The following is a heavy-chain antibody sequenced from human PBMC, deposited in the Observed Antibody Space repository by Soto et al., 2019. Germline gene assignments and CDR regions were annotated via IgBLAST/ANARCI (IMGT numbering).Heavy chain of an antibody. CDR2: ISYDGSNK. J-gene: IGHJ4*02. Sequence: HPGGSLRLSCAASGFTFRSYGMHWVRQAPGKGLEWVAVISYDGSNKYYADSVKGRFTISRDNSKNTLYLQMNSLRAEDTAVYYCAKNGSGFRNWGQGTLVTVSS. D-gene: IGHD6-19*01. CDR3: AKNGSGFRN. CDR1: GFTFRSYG. V-gene: IGHV3-30*18.